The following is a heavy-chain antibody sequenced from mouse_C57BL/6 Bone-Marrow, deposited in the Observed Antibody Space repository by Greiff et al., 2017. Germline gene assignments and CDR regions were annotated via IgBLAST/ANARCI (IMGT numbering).Heavy chain of an antibody. CDR1: GYTFTSYW. J-gene: IGHJ3*01. Sequence: QVQLQQPGAELVKPGASVKMSCTASGYTFTSYWITWVKQRPGQGLEWIGDIYPGSGSTNYNAKFKSKATMTVDTSSSTAYMQLSSLTSEDSAVYYCARSPLNWDPWCAYWGQGTLVTVSA. CDR2: IYPGSGST. D-gene: IGHD4-1*02. V-gene: IGHV1-55*01. CDR3: ARSPLNWDPWCAY.